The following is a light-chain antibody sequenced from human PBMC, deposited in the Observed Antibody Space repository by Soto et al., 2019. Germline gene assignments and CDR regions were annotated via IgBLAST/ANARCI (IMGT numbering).Light chain of an antibody. CDR2: GAS. Sequence: EIVMAHAPSTLSWSAGERATLSCRASQSVSSNLAWYQQKPGQAPRLLIYGASTSATGIPARFSGSGSGTDFTLTISRLEPEDFAVYHCQPYGRSPTTFGQGTKVDIK. CDR3: QPYGRSPTT. V-gene: IGKV3-20*01. CDR1: QSVSSN. J-gene: IGKJ1*01.